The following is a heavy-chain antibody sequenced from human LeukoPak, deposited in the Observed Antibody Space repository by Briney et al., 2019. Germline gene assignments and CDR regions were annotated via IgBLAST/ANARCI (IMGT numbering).Heavy chain of an antibody. D-gene: IGHD3-10*01. CDR1: GYTFSDYY. V-gene: IGHV1-2*02. CDR3: ARSHYGSGSYVAFDI. Sequence: ASVKVSCKTFGYTFSDYYIHWIRQAPGQGLEWVGWINPNSGDTDYAQKFQGRVTVTRDTSISTAYMELGRPRSDDTAVYYCARSHYGSGSYVAFDIWGQGTMVTVSS. J-gene: IGHJ3*02. CDR2: INPNSGDT.